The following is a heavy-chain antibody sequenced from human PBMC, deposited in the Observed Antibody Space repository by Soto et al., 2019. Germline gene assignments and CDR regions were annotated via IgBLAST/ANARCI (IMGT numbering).Heavy chain of an antibody. CDR1: GFTFSSFA. CDR2: ISTSGSYI. J-gene: IGHJ5*02. D-gene: IGHD3-10*02. V-gene: IGHV3-21*01. Sequence: EVQVVESGGGLVKPGESLRLSCAASGFTFSSFAMNWVRQAPGKGLEWVSSISTSGSYIYYSDSVRGRFTISRDNAEDSLYLHMNSLRAEDTALYYCARVGLPTTMLRTNWFDTLGQGTLVTVPP. CDR3: ARVGLPTTMLRTNWFDT.